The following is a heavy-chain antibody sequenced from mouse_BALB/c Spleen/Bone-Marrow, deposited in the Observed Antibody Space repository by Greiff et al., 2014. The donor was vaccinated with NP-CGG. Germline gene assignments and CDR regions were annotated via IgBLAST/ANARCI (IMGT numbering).Heavy chain of an antibody. CDR3: ARWRITLAN. J-gene: IGHJ3*01. CDR1: GYTFTSYW. CDR2: INPSNGRT. D-gene: IGHD2-4*01. Sequence: VQLQQSGAELVKSGASVKLSCKASGYTFTSYWMHWVKQRPGQGLEWIGEINPSNGRTNYNEKFKSKATLTVDKSSSTAYMQLSSLISEDSAVYYCARWRITLANWGQGTLITVAA. V-gene: IGHV1S81*02.